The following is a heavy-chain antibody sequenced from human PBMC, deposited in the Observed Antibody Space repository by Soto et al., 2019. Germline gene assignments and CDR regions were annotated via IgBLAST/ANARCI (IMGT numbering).Heavy chain of an antibody. J-gene: IGHJ6*02. CDR3: ARHINYYDSSGEYAGYYYGMDV. V-gene: IGHV1-69*01. CDR1: GGTFSSYA. D-gene: IGHD3-22*01. Sequence: QVQLVQSGAEVKKPGSSVKVSCKASGGTFSSYAISWVRQAPGQGLEWMGGIIPIFGTANYAQKFQGRVTITADESTSTAYMELSSLRSEDTAVYYCARHINYYDSSGEYAGYYYGMDVWGQGTTVTVSS. CDR2: IIPIFGTA.